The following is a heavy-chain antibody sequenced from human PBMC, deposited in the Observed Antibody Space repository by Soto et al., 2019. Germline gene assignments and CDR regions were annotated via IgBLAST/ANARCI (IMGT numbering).Heavy chain of an antibody. J-gene: IGHJ5*02. CDR2: IFSNDEK. D-gene: IGHD6-13*01. Sequence: QVTLKESGPVLVKPTETLTLTCTVSGFSLSNARMGVSWIRQPPGKALEWLAHIFSNDEKSYSTSLKSRLTISKDTSKSQVVLNMTNMHPVDTATYYCARIKIAAADMDGRVDTWGQGTLVTVAS. V-gene: IGHV2-26*01. CDR1: GFSLSNARMG. CDR3: ARIKIAAADMDGRVDT.